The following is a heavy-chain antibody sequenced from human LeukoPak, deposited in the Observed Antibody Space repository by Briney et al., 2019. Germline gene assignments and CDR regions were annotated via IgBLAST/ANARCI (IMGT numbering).Heavy chain of an antibody. CDR3: ARVAGWFDP. CDR2: IYYSGTT. CDR1: GGSISSSSYH. J-gene: IGHJ5*02. V-gene: IGHV4-39*07. Sequence: SETLSLTCTVSGGSISSSSYHWGWIRQPPGKGLEWIGSIYYSGTTYYNPSLKSRVTISVDTSKNQFSLKLSSVTAADTAVYYCARVAGWFDPWGQGTLVTVSS.